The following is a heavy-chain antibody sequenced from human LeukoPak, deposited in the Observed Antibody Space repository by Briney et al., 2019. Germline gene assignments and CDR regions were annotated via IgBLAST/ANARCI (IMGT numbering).Heavy chain of an antibody. CDR2: ISGSGGST. V-gene: IGHV3-23*01. Sequence: PGGSLRLSCAASGFTFSSYAMSWVRQAPVKGLEWVSAISGSGGSTYYADSVKGRFTISRDNSKNTLYLQMNSLRAEDTAVYYCAREFTPIGSPSFDYWGQGTLVTVSS. CDR3: AREFTPIGSPSFDY. CDR1: GFTFSSYA. D-gene: IGHD3-10*01. J-gene: IGHJ4*02.